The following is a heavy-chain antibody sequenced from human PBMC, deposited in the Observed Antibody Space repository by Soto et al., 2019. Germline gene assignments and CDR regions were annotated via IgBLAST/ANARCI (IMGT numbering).Heavy chain of an antibody. V-gene: IGHV3-30*18. D-gene: IGHD3-3*01. CDR1: GLTFSSYG. J-gene: IGHJ4*02. Sequence: QVQLVESGGGVVQPGRSLRLSCEASGLTFSSYGMHWVRQAPGKGLEWVALISYDGRNKYHADSVKGRFTISRDNSEKTLYLKMNSLRAEDTGVYYFANERNYDVWRRYARDYDYLGQGILVTVSS. CDR2: ISYDGRNK. CDR3: ANERNYDVWRRYARDYDY.